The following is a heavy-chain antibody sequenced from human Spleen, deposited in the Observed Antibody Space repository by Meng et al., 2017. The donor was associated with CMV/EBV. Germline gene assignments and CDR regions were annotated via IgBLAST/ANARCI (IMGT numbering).Heavy chain of an antibody. J-gene: IGHJ6*02. CDR2: ISSSSSYI. D-gene: IGHD3-3*01. CDR3: ARGRVRGKGITIFGVAKTSYYGMDA. Sequence: NWVRQVPGKGLEWVSSISSSSSYIYYADSVKGRFTISRDNAKNSLYLQMNSLRAEDTAVYYCARGRVRGKGITIFGVAKTSYYGMDAWGQGTTVTVS. V-gene: IGHV3-21*01.